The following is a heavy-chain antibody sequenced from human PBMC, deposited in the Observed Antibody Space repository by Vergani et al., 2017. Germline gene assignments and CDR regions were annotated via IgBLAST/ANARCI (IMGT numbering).Heavy chain of an antibody. J-gene: IGHJ5*02. CDR1: GYTFTSYD. V-gene: IGHV1-8*01. Sequence: QVQLVQSGAEVKKPGASVKVSCKASGYTFTSYDINWVRQATGQGLEWMGWMNPNSGNIGYAQKFQGRLTMTRNTSISTAYMELSSLRSEDTAVYYCARDRYCSSTSCQRGGWFDPWGQGTLVTVSS. D-gene: IGHD2-2*01. CDR3: ARDRYCSSTSCQRGGWFDP. CDR2: MNPNSGNI.